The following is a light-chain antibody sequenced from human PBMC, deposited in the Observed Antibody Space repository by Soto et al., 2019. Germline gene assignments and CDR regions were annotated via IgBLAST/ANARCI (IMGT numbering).Light chain of an antibody. CDR3: QQYYSTPPNT. J-gene: IGKJ2*01. CDR1: QSVLYSSNNKNY. V-gene: IGKV4-1*01. Sequence: DIVMTQSPDSLAVSLGERATINCKSSQSVLYSSNNKNYLAWYQQKPGQPPKLLIYWASTRESGVPDRFSGSGSGTDFTLTISSPQAEDVAVYYFQQYYSTPPNTFGQGTKLEIK. CDR2: WAS.